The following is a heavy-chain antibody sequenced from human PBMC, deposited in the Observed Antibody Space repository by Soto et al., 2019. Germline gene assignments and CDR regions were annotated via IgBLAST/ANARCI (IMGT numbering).Heavy chain of an antibody. CDR3: ARVSVDVPE. Sequence: QLQLVQSGAQVTKPGASVKVSCRISGPTFITYFIHWVRQAPGQGLEWMGWIDPKSGGTTYEQKLRGRVTMPRDTSINTACMDLNRMTSDDTAMYYCARVSVDVPEWGQGTLITVSS. D-gene: IGHD5-12*01. J-gene: IGHJ4*02. V-gene: IGHV1-2*02. CDR1: GPTFITYF. CDR2: IDPKSGGT.